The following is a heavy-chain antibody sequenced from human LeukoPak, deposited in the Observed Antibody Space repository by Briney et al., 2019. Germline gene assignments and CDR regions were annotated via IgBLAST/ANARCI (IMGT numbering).Heavy chain of an antibody. CDR3: ASSMTTVPYFDY. D-gene: IGHD4-17*01. J-gene: IGHJ4*02. V-gene: IGHV4-4*02. CDR2: IYHSGST. Sequence: SGTLSLTCAVSGGSISSSNWWSWVRQPPGKGLEWIGEIYHSGSTNYNPSLKSRVTISVDKSKNQFSLNLSSVTAADTAVYYCASSMTTVPYFDYWGQGTLVTVSS. CDR1: GGSISSSNW.